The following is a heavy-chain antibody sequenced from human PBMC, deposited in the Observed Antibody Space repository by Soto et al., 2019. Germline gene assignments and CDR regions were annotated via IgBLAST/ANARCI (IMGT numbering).Heavy chain of an antibody. D-gene: IGHD1-1*01. V-gene: IGHV1-69*01. CDR1: GGTFSSYA. J-gene: IGHJ4*02. CDR2: IIPIFGTA. CDR3: AREGTGTAAFDY. Sequence: QVQLVQSGAEVKKPGTSVKVSCTASGGTFSSYAISWVRQAPGQGLEWMGGIIPIFGTANYAQKFQGRVTITADESTSTAYMELSSLRAEDTAVYYCAREGTGTAAFDYWGQGTLVTVSS.